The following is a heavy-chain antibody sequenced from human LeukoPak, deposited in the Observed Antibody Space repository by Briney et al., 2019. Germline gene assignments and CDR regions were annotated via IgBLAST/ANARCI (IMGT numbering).Heavy chain of an antibody. CDR2: ISGSGGST. CDR3: AKVTYGSGTYGAFDY. D-gene: IGHD3-10*01. J-gene: IGHJ4*02. V-gene: IGHV3-23*01. Sequence: GGSLRLSCAASGFTFSSYAMSWVRQAPGKGLEWVSAISGSGGSTYYADSVRGRFTISRDNSKNTLYLQMNSLRAEDTAVYYCAKVTYGSGTYGAFDYWGQGTLVTVSS. CDR1: GFTFSSYA.